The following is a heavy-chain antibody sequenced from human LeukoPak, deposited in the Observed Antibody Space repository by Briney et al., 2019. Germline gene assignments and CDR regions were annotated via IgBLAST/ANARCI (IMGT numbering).Heavy chain of an antibody. CDR2: ISSSGSTI. D-gene: IGHD5-18*01. J-gene: IGHJ4*02. CDR3: ARDGYSYGYVGYFDY. V-gene: IGHV3-48*03. CDR1: GFTFSSYE. Sequence: PGGSLRLSCAASGFTFSSYEMNWVRQAPGKGLEWVSYISSSGSTIYYADSVKGRFTISRDNAKDSLYLQMNSLRAEDTAVYYCARDGYSYGYVGYFDYWGQGTLVTVSS.